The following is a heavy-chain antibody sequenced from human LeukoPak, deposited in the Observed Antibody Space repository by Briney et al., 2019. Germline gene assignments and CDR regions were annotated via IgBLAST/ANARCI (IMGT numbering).Heavy chain of an antibody. CDR1: GYTFTGYY. CDR2: INPNSGGT. Sequence: GSVKVSCKASGYTFTGYYMHWVRQAPGQGLEWMGWINPNSGGTNYAQKFQGRVTMTRDTSISTAYMELSRLRSDDTAVYYCAREGQYNWNAWFDYWGQGTLVTVSS. V-gene: IGHV1-2*02. D-gene: IGHD1-20*01. CDR3: AREGQYNWNAWFDY. J-gene: IGHJ4*02.